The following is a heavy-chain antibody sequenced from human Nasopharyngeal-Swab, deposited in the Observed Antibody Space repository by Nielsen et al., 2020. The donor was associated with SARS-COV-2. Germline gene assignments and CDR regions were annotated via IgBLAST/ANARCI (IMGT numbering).Heavy chain of an antibody. Sequence: GESLKISCAASGFTFSSYAMHWVRQAPGKGLEWVAVISYDGSNKYYADSVKGRFTISRDNSKNTLYLQMNSLRAEDTAVYYCARDSKTYYYDSSGYYYEYYFDYWGQGTLVTVSS. CDR2: ISYDGSNK. V-gene: IGHV3-30*04. CDR1: GFTFSSYA. D-gene: IGHD3-22*01. CDR3: ARDSKTYYYDSSGYYYEYYFDY. J-gene: IGHJ4*02.